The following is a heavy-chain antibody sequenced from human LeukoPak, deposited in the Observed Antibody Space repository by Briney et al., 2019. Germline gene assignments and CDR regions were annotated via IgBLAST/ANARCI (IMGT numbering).Heavy chain of an antibody. Sequence: SETLSLTCTVSGGSISSYYWSWIRQPPGKGLEWIGYIYYSGSTNYNPSLKSRVTISVDTSKNQFSLELSSVTAADTAVYYCARVSYSSGWYGVWFDPWGQGTLVTVSS. V-gene: IGHV4-59*01. CDR2: IYYSGST. D-gene: IGHD6-19*01. CDR1: GGSISSYY. CDR3: ARVSYSSGWYGVWFDP. J-gene: IGHJ5*02.